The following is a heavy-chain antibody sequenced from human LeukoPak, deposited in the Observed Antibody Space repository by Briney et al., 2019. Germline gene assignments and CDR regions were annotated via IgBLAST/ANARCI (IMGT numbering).Heavy chain of an antibody. V-gene: IGHV3-30*01. D-gene: IGHD2-2*01. J-gene: IGHJ4*02. CDR3: ARGVCSDTTCYLFDY. Sequence: GGSLRLSCAASGFTFSSYAMHWVRQAPGKGLEWVAVMSYDGSSEFYVDSVKGRFTISRDNSKNTLYLQMNSLRAEDTALYYCARGVCSDTTCYLFDYWGQGTLVTVSS. CDR2: MSYDGSSE. CDR1: GFTFSSYA.